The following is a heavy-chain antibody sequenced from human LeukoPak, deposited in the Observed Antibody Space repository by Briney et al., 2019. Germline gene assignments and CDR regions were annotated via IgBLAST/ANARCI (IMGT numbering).Heavy chain of an antibody. Sequence: SVKASCKASGGTFSSYALTWVRQAPGQGLEWMGRIIPILDIANYAQTFQGRVTITADKSTSTAYIELSSLSSEDTAVYYCARDQGVIAPPPYGLDVWGQGTTVTVSS. CDR3: ARDQGVIAPPPYGLDV. J-gene: IGHJ6*02. CDR1: GGTFSSYA. CDR2: IIPILDIA. V-gene: IGHV1-69*04. D-gene: IGHD3-10*01.